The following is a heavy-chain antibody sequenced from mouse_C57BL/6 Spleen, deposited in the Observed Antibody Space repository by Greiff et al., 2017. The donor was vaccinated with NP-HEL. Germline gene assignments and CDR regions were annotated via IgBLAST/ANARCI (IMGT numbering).Heavy chain of an antibody. CDR1: GYTFTGYW. CDR3: ARWRGYDSAWFAY. CDR2: ILPGSGST. V-gene: IGHV1-9*01. Sequence: VQLQQSGAELMKPGASVKLSCKATGYTFTGYWIEWVKQRPGHGLEWIGEILPGSGSTNYNEKFKGKATFTADTSSNTAYMQLSSVTTEDSAIYNCARWRGYDSAWFAYWGQGTLVTVSA. D-gene: IGHD2-4*01. J-gene: IGHJ3*01.